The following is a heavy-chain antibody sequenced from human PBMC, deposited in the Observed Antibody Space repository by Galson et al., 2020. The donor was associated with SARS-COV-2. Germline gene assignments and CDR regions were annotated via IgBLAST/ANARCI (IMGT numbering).Heavy chain of an antibody. CDR1: GGSFSGYS. Sequence: SETLSLTCAVYGGSFSGYSWNWIRQSPEKGLEWIGEINHGGSTKYNSSLKSRVTISLDTSKNQFSLKVSSVTAADTAVYYCARDSGHSSGCGAYYYYGMDVWGQGTTVTVSS. D-gene: IGHD6-19*01. CDR2: INHGGST. V-gene: IGHV4-34*01. J-gene: IGHJ6*02. CDR3: ARDSGHSSGCGAYYYYGMDV.